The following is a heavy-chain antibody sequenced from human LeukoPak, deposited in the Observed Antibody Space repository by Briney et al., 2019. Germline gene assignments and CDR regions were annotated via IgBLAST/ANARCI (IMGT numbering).Heavy chain of an antibody. CDR2: INPSGGST. Sequence: ASVKVSCKASGYTFTSYYMHWVRQAPGQGLEWMGIINPSGGSTSYAQKFQGRVTITADESTSTAYMELSSLRSEDTAVYYCARGGDYDSSGYYYDAEYFQHWGQGTLVTVSS. CDR1: GYTFTSYY. V-gene: IGHV1-46*01. D-gene: IGHD3-22*01. J-gene: IGHJ1*01. CDR3: ARGGDYDSSGYYYDAEYFQH.